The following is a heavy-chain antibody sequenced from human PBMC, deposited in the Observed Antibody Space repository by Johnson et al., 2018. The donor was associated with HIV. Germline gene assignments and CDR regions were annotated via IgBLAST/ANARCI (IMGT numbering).Heavy chain of an antibody. D-gene: IGHD6-19*01. Sequence: QVQLVESGGGVVQPGRSLRLSCAASGFTFSIYGMHWVRQAPGKGLEWVAVISYDGSNKYYADSVKGRFTISRDNSKNTLYLQMNSLRAEDTALYYCARAVARGQWLANGYIWGQGTMVTVSS. CDR2: ISYDGSNK. CDR1: GFTFSIYG. J-gene: IGHJ3*02. V-gene: IGHV3-30*19. CDR3: ARAVARGQWLANGYI.